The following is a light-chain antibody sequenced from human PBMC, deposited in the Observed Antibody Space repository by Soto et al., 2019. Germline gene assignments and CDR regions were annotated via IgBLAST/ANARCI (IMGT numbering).Light chain of an antibody. CDR1: QSLLHSNGYNY. CDR3: VQAVQARCT. V-gene: IGKV2-28*01. Sequence: DIVMTQSPLSLPVTPGEPASISCRSSQSLLHSNGYNYLDWYLQKPGQSPQLLIYFGSNRASGVADRFSGSGAGTDFTLKISRVEAEDVGVYYSVQAVQARCTFGIGSNKEIK. J-gene: IGKJ1*01. CDR2: FGS.